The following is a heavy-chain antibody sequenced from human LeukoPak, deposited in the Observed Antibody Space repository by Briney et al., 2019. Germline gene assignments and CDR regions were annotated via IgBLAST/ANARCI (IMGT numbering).Heavy chain of an antibody. Sequence: GGSLRLSCAASGFTFSDYYMSWIRQAPGKGLEWVSYISSGSTIYYADSVKGRFTISRDNAKNSLYLQMNSLRAEDTAVYYCVAAAAGTLYYYYGMDVWGQGTTVTVSS. V-gene: IGHV3-11*01. CDR3: VAAAAGTLYYYYGMDV. CDR2: ISSGSTI. D-gene: IGHD6-13*01. CDR1: GFTFSDYY. J-gene: IGHJ6*02.